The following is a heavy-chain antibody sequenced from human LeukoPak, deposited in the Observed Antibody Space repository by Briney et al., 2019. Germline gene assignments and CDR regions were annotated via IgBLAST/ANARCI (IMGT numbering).Heavy chain of an antibody. CDR2: IYYSGST. J-gene: IGHJ4*02. CDR3: ARVGTLYYDSSGYCDY. Sequence: SETLSLTCTVSGGSVSSGSYYWSWIRQPPGKGLEWIGYIYYSGSTNYNPSLKSRVTISVDTSKNQFSLKLSSVTAADTAVYYCARVGTLYYDSSGYCDYWGQGTLVTVSS. V-gene: IGHV4-61*01. CDR1: GGSVSSGSYY. D-gene: IGHD3-22*01.